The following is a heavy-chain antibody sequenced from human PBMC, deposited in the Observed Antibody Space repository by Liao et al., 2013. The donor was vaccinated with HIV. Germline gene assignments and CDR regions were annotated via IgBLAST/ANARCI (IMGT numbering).Heavy chain of an antibody. D-gene: IGHD4/OR15-4a*01. J-gene: IGHJ4*02. V-gene: IGHV4-4*07. CDR2: IYSSGST. Sequence: QVQLQESGPGLVKPSETLSLTCTVSGGSISSYYWSWIRQPAGKGLEWIGRIYSSGSTNYNPSLKSRVTISVDTSKNQFSLKLSSVTAADTAVYYCAKGGLTFRLMNGMEVWGQGTLVTVSS. CDR3: AKGGLTFRLMNGMEV. CDR1: GGSISSYY.